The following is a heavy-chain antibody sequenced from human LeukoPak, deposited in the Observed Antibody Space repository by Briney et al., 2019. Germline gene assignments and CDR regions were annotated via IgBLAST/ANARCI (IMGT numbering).Heavy chain of an antibody. CDR1: GFTFSSYW. CDR2: INSDGSST. J-gene: IGHJ4*02. CDR3: ARDDDYYDSSGYFPGGY. Sequence: GGSLRLSCAASGFTFSSYWMHWVRQAPGKGLVWVSRINSDGSSTSYADSVQGRFTISRDNAKNTMYLQMNSLRAEDTAVYYCARDDDYYDSSGYFPGGYWGQGTLVTVSS. V-gene: IGHV3-74*01. D-gene: IGHD3-22*01.